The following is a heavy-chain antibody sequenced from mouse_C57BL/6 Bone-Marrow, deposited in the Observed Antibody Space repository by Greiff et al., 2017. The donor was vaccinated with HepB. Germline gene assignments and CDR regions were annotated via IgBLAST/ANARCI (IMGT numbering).Heavy chain of an antibody. D-gene: IGHD2-1*01. CDR2: IWTGGGT. Sequence: QVQLQQSGPGLVAPSQSLSITCTVSGFSLTSYAISWVRQPPGKGLEWLGVIWTGGGTNYNSALKSRLSISKDNSKSQVFLKMNSLQTDDTARYYCARNRNYGNFYWYFDVWGTGTTVTVSS. J-gene: IGHJ1*03. CDR1: GFSLTSYA. CDR3: ARNRNYGNFYWYFDV. V-gene: IGHV2-9-1*01.